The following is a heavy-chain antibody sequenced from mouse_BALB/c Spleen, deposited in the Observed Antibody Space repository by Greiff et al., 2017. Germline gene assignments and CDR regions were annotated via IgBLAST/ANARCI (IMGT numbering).Heavy chain of an antibody. CDR3: ARGGTTAKAYYAMDY. D-gene: IGHD1-2*01. CDR1: GYTFTDYA. Sequence: QVQLQQSGPELVRPGVSVRISCKGSGYTFTDYAMHWAKQSHAKSLEWIGVISTYYGNTNYNQKFKGKATMTVDKSSSTAYMELARLTSEYSAIYYCARGGTTAKAYYAMDYWGQGTSVTVSS. CDR2: ISTYYGNT. J-gene: IGHJ4*01. V-gene: IGHV1-67*01.